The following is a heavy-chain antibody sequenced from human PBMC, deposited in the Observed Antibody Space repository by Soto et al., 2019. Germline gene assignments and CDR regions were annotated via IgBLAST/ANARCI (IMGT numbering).Heavy chain of an antibody. D-gene: IGHD7-27*01. J-gene: IGHJ2*01. V-gene: IGHV3-23*01. Sequence: EVQVLESGGGLVQPGGSLRLSCAGSGFTFINYAMNWVRQAPGKGLEWVSSIRGGGEAAFFPDSVRGRFTISRDNSKNTVTLQMNSLGVDDTAVYYCARKILGSTTRPNYWYFDLWGRGTLVTVSS. CDR1: GFTFINYA. CDR2: IRGGGEAA. CDR3: ARKILGSTTRPNYWYFDL.